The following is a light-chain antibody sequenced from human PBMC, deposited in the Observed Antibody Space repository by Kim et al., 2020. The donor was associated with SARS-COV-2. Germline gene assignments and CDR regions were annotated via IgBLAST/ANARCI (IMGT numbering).Light chain of an antibody. CDR2: QDS. Sequence: SVSPGPTASITCSGDTLGDKYACWYQQKPGQSPVLVIYQDSKRPSGIPERFSGSNSGNTATLTISGTQAMDEADYYCQAWDSSTYVFGTGTKVTVL. CDR3: QAWDSSTYV. CDR1: TLGDKY. V-gene: IGLV3-1*01. J-gene: IGLJ1*01.